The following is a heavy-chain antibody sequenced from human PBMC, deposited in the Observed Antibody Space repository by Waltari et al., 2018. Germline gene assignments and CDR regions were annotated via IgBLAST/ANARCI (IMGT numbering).Heavy chain of an antibody. CDR2: IIPIFGTA. CDR3: ARGPFKQLRYFDWLLFKDAFDI. V-gene: IGHV1-69*01. Sequence: QVQLVQSGAEVKKPESSVKVSCKASGGTFSSYAISWVRQAPGQGLEWMGGIIPIFGTANYAQKFQGRVTITADESTSTAYMELSSLRSEDTAVYYCARGPFKQLRYFDWLLFKDAFDIWGQGTMVTVSS. J-gene: IGHJ3*02. D-gene: IGHD3-9*01. CDR1: GGTFSSYA.